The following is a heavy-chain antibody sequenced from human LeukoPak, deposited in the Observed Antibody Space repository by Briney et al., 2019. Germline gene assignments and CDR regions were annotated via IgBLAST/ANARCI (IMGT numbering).Heavy chain of an antibody. CDR2: ITSSSSYV. Sequence: GGSLRLSCEASGFTFSTYNMNWVRQAPGKRLEWVSSITSSSSYVFYADSVKGRFTISRDNAKNSLYLQMNSLRAEDTAVYYCARGGTYGTYYYYMDVWGKGTSVTVSS. V-gene: IGHV3-21*01. CDR1: GFTFSTYN. CDR3: ARGGTYGTYYYYMDV. D-gene: IGHD4-17*01. J-gene: IGHJ6*03.